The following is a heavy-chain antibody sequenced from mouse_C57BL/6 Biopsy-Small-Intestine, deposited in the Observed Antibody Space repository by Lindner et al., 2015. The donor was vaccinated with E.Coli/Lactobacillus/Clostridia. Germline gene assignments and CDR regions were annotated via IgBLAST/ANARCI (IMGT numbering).Heavy chain of an antibody. J-gene: IGHJ1*01. Sequence: SVKVSCKPSGYTFTGYWMHWVRQAPGQGLEWMGWMNPNTGGTFYALKFRGRIRMTRDTSISTAYMELSSLRSDDTAVYYCARDAVNYDLLSAQEYKHHGMDVWGQGTTVTVSS. CDR1: GYTFTGYW. CDR3: ARDAVNYDLLSAQEYKHHGMDV. V-gene: IGHV1-53*01. CDR2: MNPNTGGT. D-gene: IGHD2-4*01.